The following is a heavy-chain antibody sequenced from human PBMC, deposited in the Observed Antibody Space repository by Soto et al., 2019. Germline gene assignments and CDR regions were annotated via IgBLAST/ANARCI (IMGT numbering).Heavy chain of an antibody. D-gene: IGHD1-26*01. Sequence: SETLSLTCTVSGVSVSRDYQWIWIRQPPGKGLEWIGHISYSGSPYYHPSLRSRLSISVDTSKNQFSLKVKSVTAADTAVYYCARTWDFWGQGTLVTVSS. J-gene: IGHJ1*01. CDR3: ARTWDF. CDR2: ISYSGSP. V-gene: IGHV4-30-4*01. CDR1: GVSVSRDYQ.